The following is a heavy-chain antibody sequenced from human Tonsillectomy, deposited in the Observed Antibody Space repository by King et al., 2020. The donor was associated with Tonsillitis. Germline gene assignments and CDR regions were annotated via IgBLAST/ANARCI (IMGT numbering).Heavy chain of an antibody. Sequence: QLVQSGAEVKKPGSSVKVSCKASGGTSSNYGLSWVRQAPGQGLEWMGGIIPIFGTPHYAQTFQGRVTITADESTRTAYMELSSLRSEDTAVYFRARTIYGSVTYMGFDLWGPGTMVTVSS. J-gene: IGHJ3*01. V-gene: IGHV1-69*01. CDR1: GGTSSNYG. CDR3: ARTIYGSVTYMGFDL. CDR2: IIPIFGTP. D-gene: IGHD3-10*01.